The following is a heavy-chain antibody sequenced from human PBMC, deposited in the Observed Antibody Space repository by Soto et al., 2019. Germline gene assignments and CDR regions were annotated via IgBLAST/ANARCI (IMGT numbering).Heavy chain of an antibody. J-gene: IGHJ6*02. V-gene: IGHV1-69*13. D-gene: IGHD3-3*01. CDR1: GGTFSSYA. CDR2: IIPVFGTA. Sequence: SVKVSCKASGGTFSSYAISWVRQAPGQGLEWMGGIIPVFGTANYAQKFQGRVTITADESTSTAYMELSSLRSEDTAVYYCASAITIFGVVPDRPYYYYGMDVWGQGTTVTVSS. CDR3: ASAITIFGVVPDRPYYYYGMDV.